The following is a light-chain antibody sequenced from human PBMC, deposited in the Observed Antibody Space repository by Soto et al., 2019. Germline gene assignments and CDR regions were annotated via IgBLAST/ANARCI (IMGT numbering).Light chain of an antibody. J-gene: IGLJ1*01. V-gene: IGLV1-47*02. CDR1: SSNIGSNY. CDR2: SNN. CDR3: AAWDDSLSGYV. Sequence: QSALTQPPSASGTPGQRGTISFSGSSSNIGSNYVYWYQQLPGTAPKLLIYSNNQRPSGVPDRFSGSKSGTSASLAISGLRSEDEADYYCAAWDDSLSGYVFGTGTKVTVL.